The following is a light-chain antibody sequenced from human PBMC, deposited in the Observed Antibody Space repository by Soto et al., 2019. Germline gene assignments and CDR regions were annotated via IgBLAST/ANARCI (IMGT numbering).Light chain of an antibody. CDR3: AAWDDSLNGPV. Sequence: QSVLTQPPSVSGAPGQRVTISCTGSSSNTGTGYHVHWYQQVPRSAPKLLIYDNNNRPSGVPDRFSGSRSGTSASLAITGLQAEDEAVYYCAAWDDSLNGPVFGGGTKLTVL. J-gene: IGLJ2*01. CDR2: DNN. V-gene: IGLV1-40*01. CDR1: SSNTGTGYH.